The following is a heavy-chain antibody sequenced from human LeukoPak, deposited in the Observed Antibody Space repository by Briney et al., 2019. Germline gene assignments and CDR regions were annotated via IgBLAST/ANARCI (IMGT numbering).Heavy chain of an antibody. J-gene: IGHJ1*01. Sequence: SETLSLTCTVSGGSISSSSYYWGWIRQPPGKGLEWIGSIYYSGSTYYNPSLKSRVTMSVDTSKNQFSLKLSSVTAADTAVYYCARVAAGIGFFQHWGQGTLVTVSS. CDR2: IYYSGST. CDR1: GGSISSSSYY. CDR3: ARVAAGIGFFQH. D-gene: IGHD6-13*01. V-gene: IGHV4-39*07.